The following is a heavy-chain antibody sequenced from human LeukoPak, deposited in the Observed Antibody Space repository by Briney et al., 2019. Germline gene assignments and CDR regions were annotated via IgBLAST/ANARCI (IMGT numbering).Heavy chain of an antibody. D-gene: IGHD3-9*01. V-gene: IGHV4-39*01. CDR3: ARASRYYHMLTGYYLSAFDY. CDR2: IYHNGST. J-gene: IGHJ4*02. CDR1: GGSISNSDYY. Sequence: SETLSLTCTVSGGSISNSDYYWGWIRQPPGKGLEWIGSIYHNGSTYYNPSLKSRVTISVNTSKKQFSLKLSSVTAADTAVYYCARASRYYHMLTGYYLSAFDYWGQGTLVTVSS.